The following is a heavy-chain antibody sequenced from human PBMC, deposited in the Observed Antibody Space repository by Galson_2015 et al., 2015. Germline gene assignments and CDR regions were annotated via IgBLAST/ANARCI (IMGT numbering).Heavy chain of an antibody. CDR2: INPNSGGT. Sequence: SVKVSCKASGYTFTGYYMHWVRQAPGQGLEWMGWINPNSGGTNYAQKFQGWVTMTRDTSISTAYMELSRLRSDDTAVYYCARGDIVVVPAAMLAVAGTNAFDIWGQGTMVTVSS. CDR3: ARGDIVVVPAAMLAVAGTNAFDI. CDR1: GYTFTGYY. D-gene: IGHD2-2*01. J-gene: IGHJ3*02. V-gene: IGHV1-2*04.